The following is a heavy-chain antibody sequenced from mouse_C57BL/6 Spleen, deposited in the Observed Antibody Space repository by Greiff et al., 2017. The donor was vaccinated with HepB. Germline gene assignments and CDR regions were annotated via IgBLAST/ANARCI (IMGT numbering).Heavy chain of an antibody. CDR3: AREDGNYLYYYAMDY. J-gene: IGHJ4*01. D-gene: IGHD2-1*01. CDR1: GYAFSSSW. CDR2: IYPGDGDT. V-gene: IGHV1-82*01. Sequence: VQLVESGPELVKPGASVKISCKASGYAFSSSWMNWVKQRPGKGLEWIGRIYPGDGDTNYNGKFKGKATLTADKSSSTAYMQLSSLTSEDSAVYFCAREDGNYLYYYAMDYWGQGTSVTVSS.